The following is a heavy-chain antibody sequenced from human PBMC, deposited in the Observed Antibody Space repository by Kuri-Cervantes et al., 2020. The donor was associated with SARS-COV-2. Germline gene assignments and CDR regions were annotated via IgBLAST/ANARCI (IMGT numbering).Heavy chain of an antibody. CDR2: ISAYNGNT. CDR3: ARETTYYDILTGYLRHWFDP. D-gene: IGHD3-9*01. Sequence: VSVKVSCKDSGYTFTSYGISWVRQAPGQGLEWMGWISAYNGNTNYAQKLQGRVTMTTDTSTSTAYMELRSLRSDDTAVYYCARETTYYDILTGYLRHWFDPWGQGTLVTVSS. CDR1: GYTFTSYG. J-gene: IGHJ5*02. V-gene: IGHV1-18*01.